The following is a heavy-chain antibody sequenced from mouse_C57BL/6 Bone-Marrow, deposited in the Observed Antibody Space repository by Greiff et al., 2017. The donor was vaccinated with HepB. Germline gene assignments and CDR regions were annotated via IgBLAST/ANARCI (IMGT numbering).Heavy chain of an antibody. CDR2: IDPENGDT. V-gene: IGHV14-4*01. J-gene: IGHJ2*01. CDR3: TTRTPITTVVAKDYFDY. CDR1: GFNIKDDY. D-gene: IGHD1-1*01. Sequence: VQLQHSGAELVRPGASVKLSCTASGFNIKDDYMHWVKQRPEQGLEWIGWIDPENGDTEYASKFQGKATITADTSSNTAYLQLSSLTSEDTAVYYCTTRTPITTVVAKDYFDYWGQGTTLTVSS.